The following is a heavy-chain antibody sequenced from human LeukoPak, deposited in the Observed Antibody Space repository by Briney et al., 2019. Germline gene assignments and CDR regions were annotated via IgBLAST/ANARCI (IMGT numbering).Heavy chain of an antibody. J-gene: IGHJ4*02. CDR1: GFTFTSCW. V-gene: IGHV3-7*04. Sequence: GGSLRLSCAASGFTFTSCWMSWVRQVPGKGLEWVANIKEDGSDKYYVDSVKGRFAISRDNAKNSLYLQMNSLRVEDTAIYYCTRGTKFGDWGQGTLVTAPS. CDR3: TRGTKFGD. D-gene: IGHD3-10*02. CDR2: IKEDGSDK.